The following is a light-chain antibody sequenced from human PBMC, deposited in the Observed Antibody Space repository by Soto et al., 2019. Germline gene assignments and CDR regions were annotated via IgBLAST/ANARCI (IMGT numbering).Light chain of an antibody. J-gene: IGKJ5*01. CDR2: AAS. Sequence: IQMTQSPSSLSASVGDRVTITCRASHNIDTYLNWYQQKPGKAPILLIYAASSLQSGVPSRFSGSGSGTDFTLTISSLQPEDFATYYCQQTYSLPPDITFGQGTRLDIQ. V-gene: IGKV1-39*01. CDR1: HNIDTY. CDR3: QQTYSLPPDIT.